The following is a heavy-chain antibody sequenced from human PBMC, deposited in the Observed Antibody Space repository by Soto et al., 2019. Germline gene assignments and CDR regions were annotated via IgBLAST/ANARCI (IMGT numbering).Heavy chain of an antibody. CDR2: ITSSSSYT. Sequence: QVQLVESGGGLVKPGGSLRLSCTASGLTFSDFYMNWIRQAPGKGLEWVSFITSSSSYTNYADSVKGRFTISRDNAQNSLYLQLSSLRAEDTAVYYCARIQRSGEEAFDIWGQGTMVSVSS. CDR3: ARIQRSGEEAFDI. V-gene: IGHV3-11*05. CDR1: GLTFSDFY. J-gene: IGHJ3*02. D-gene: IGHD3-10*01.